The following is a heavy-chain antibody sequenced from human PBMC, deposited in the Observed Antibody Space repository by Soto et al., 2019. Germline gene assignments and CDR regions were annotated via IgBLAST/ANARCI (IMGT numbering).Heavy chain of an antibody. D-gene: IGHD6-13*01. CDR2: IYYSGST. J-gene: IGHJ6*02. CDR3: ARVRPIAAAGTGDYGMDV. Sequence: QVQLQESGPGLVKPSETLSLTCTVSGGSISSYYWSWIRQPPGKGLEWIGYIYYSGSTNYNPSLTSRVTLSVDTSKNQFSLKLSSVTAADTAVYYCARVRPIAAAGTGDYGMDVWGQGTTVTVSS. CDR1: GGSISSYY. V-gene: IGHV4-59*01.